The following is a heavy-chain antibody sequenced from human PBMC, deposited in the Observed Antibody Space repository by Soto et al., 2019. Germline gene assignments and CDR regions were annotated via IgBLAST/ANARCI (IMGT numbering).Heavy chain of an antibody. CDR2: INAGDGNT. J-gene: IGHJ4*02. Sequence: QVQFVQSGAEEREPGASVKVTCKTPETTFTTNLILWLRQAPGQWLAWLGLINAGDGNTQYSRTFQDRVTFSRDTSAGTAYMEFSGLTYEDTAVYYCARAIGMVALDYWGQGTLVTVSS. D-gene: IGHD3-10*01. V-gene: IGHV1-3*05. CDR3: ARAIGMVALDY. CDR1: ETTFTTNL.